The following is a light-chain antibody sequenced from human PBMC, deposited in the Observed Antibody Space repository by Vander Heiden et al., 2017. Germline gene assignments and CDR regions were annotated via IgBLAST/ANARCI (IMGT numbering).Light chain of an antibody. J-gene: IGKJ1*01. CDR3: QQYYSTPWT. CDR2: CAS. CDR1: QSVLYSSNNKTY. Sequence: DIVMTQSPDSLAVSLGERATINCKSSQSVLYSSNNKTYLAWYQQKPGQPPKLLLYCASTRDSGVPYRFSGSGSGTDFTLTISSLQSEDVSVYYCQQYYSTPWTFGQGTKVEIK. V-gene: IGKV4-1*01.